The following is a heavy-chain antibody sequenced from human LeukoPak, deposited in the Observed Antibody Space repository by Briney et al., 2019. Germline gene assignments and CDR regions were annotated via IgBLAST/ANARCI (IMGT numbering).Heavy chain of an antibody. CDR2: IRSVGSNK. CDR1: GFTFSSYG. D-gene: IGHD1-26*01. CDR3: AKVVSGSFDAFDI. J-gene: IGHJ3*02. V-gene: IGHV3-30*02. Sequence: GGSLRLSCAASGFTFSSYGMHWVRQAPGDGLEWVAFIRSVGSNKYYADSVKGRFTLSRDNSKNTLYLQMNSLRAEDTAVYYCAKVVSGSFDAFDIWGQGIMVTVSS.